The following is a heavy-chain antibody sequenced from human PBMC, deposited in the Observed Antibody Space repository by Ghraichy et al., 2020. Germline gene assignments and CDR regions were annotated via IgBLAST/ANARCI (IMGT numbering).Heavy chain of an antibody. J-gene: IGHJ6*02. D-gene: IGHD2-15*01. CDR2: ISAYNGNT. CDR3: AATPDTMFYYYYGMDV. V-gene: IGHV1-18*01. CDR1: GYTFTSYG. Sequence: ASVKVSCKASGYTFTSYGISRVRQAPGQGLEWMGWISAYNGNTNYAQKLQGRVTMTTDTSTSTAYMELRSLRSDDTAVYYCAATPDTMFYYYYGMDVWGQGTTVTVSS.